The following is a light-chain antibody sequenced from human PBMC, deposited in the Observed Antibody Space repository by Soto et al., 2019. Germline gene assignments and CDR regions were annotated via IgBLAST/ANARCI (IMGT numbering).Light chain of an antibody. V-gene: IGLV1-40*01. CDR3: QSYDSSLSAYV. CDR2: GNS. CDR1: SSNIGAGYD. Sequence: QSVLTQPPSVSGAPGQRVTISCTGSSSNIGAGYDVHWYQQLPGTAPKLLFYGNSNRPSGVPDRFSGSKSGTSASLAITGLQAEDEADFYCQSYDSSLSAYVFGNGTKVTV. J-gene: IGLJ1*01.